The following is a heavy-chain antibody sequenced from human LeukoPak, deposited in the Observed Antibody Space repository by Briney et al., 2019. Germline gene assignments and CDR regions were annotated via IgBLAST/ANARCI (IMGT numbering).Heavy chain of an antibody. CDR3: ARGPGIAVAVDY. CDR1: GGSFSGYY. V-gene: IGHV4-34*01. Sequence: SETLSLTCAVYGGSFSGYYWSWIRQPPGKGLEWIGEINHSGSTNYNPSLKSRVTISVDTFKNQFSLKLSSVTAADTAVYYCARGPGIAVAVDYWGQGTLVTVSS. D-gene: IGHD6-19*01. J-gene: IGHJ4*02. CDR2: INHSGST.